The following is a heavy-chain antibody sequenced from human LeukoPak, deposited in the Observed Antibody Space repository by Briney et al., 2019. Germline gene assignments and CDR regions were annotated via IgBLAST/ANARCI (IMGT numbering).Heavy chain of an antibody. D-gene: IGHD3-22*01. J-gene: IGHJ4*02. CDR1: GFTFSNDW. CDR3: TTDQIVVVTPSFDY. V-gene: IGHV3-15*01. CDR2: IKSKTDGGTT. Sequence: PGGSLRLSCAASGFTFSNDWMSWVRQAPGKGLEWVGNIKSKTDGGTTDYAAPVKGRFTISRDDSKNTLYLQMNSLKAEDTAVYYCTTDQIVVVTPSFDYWGQGTLVTVSS.